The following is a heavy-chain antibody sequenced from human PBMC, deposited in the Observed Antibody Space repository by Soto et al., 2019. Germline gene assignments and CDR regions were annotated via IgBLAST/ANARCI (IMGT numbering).Heavy chain of an antibody. CDR1: GYTLRSNY. D-gene: IGHD3-16*01. CDR2: INTSGGST. Sequence: QVQLVQSGAEVKKPGASVKVSCKASGYTLRSNYMVWVRQAPGQGLEWMGIINTSGGSTDYAQKFQGRLTMTRDTSTNTVYMELSSMRSEDTAVYYCASLEITGYWGQGTQVTVSS. V-gene: IGHV1-46*01. J-gene: IGHJ4*02. CDR3: ASLEITGY.